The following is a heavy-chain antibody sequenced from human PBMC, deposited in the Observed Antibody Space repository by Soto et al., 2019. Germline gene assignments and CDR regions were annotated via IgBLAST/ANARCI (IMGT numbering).Heavy chain of an antibody. Sequence: QVQLVQSGAEVKQPGASVKVSCKPSGYTFTGYYIHWVRQAPGQGLQWMGWVNTNSGVTDFSQEFRGRVTLTRDMSINTAYMELGRLRSEDTAVYYCASTKYDSSAYYYWYLGLWGRGTLVTVSS. D-gene: IGHD3-22*01. V-gene: IGHV1-2*02. CDR2: VNTNSGVT. J-gene: IGHJ2*01. CDR1: GYTFTGYY. CDR3: ASTKYDSSAYYYWYLGL.